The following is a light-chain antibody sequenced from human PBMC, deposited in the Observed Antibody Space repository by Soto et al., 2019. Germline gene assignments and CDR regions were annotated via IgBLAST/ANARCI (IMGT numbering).Light chain of an antibody. CDR1: QSISSN. CDR3: QQYNNWPKT. V-gene: IGKV3-15*01. Sequence: EIVMTQSPATLSVSPGERATLSCRASQSISSNLAWYQQKPGQAPRLLIYAASTRANGIPARFSGSGSGTEFTLTISSLQSEDFAVYCCQQYNNWPKTFGQGTKVEIK. CDR2: AAS. J-gene: IGKJ1*01.